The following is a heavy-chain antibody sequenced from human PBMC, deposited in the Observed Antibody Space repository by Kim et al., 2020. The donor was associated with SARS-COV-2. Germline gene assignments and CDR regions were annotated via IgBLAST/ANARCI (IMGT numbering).Heavy chain of an antibody. V-gene: IGHV4-34*01. D-gene: IGHD1-26*01. J-gene: IGHJ4*02. Sequence: SETLSLTCAVYGGSFSGYYWSWIRQPPGKGLEWIGEINHSGSTNYNPSLKSRVTISVDTSKNQFSLKLSSVTAADTAVYYCARDGVGASREYYFDYWGQG. CDR1: GGSFSGYY. CDR2: INHSGST. CDR3: ARDGVGASREYYFDY.